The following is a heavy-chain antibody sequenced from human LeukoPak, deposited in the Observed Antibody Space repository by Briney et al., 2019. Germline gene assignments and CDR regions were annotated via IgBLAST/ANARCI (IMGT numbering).Heavy chain of an antibody. Sequence: SETLSLTCTVSGGSISSSSYYWGWIRQPPGKGLEWIGSIYYSGSTYYNPSLKSRVTISVDTSKNQFSLKLSSVAAADTAVYYCARGVMVRGVIMYYFDYWGQGTLVTVSS. V-gene: IGHV4-39*07. CDR3: ARGVMVRGVIMYYFDY. J-gene: IGHJ4*02. D-gene: IGHD3-10*01. CDR2: IYYSGST. CDR1: GGSISSSSYY.